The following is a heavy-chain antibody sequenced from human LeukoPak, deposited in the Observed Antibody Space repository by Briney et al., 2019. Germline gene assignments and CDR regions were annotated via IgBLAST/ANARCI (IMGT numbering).Heavy chain of an antibody. V-gene: IGHV1-69*13. CDR3: ARDVYCSSTTCSYYFDY. CDR2: ISPIFGTA. CDR1: GYTFTGYY. D-gene: IGHD2-2*01. Sequence: SVKVSCKASGYTFTGYYMHWVRQAPGQGLEWMGGISPIFGTANYAQKFQGRVTITADESTSTAYMELSSLRSEDTAVYYCARDVYCSSTTCSYYFDYWGQGTLVTVSS. J-gene: IGHJ4*02.